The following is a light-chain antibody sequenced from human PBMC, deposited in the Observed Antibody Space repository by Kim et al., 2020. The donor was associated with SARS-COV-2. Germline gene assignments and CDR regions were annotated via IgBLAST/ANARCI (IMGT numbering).Light chain of an antibody. CDR3: NSYTHRSTYTWV. CDR2: DVN. V-gene: IGLV2-14*03. CDR1: SNDIGAYNY. Sequence: QSALTQPASVSGSPGQSITISCTGTSNDIGAYNYVSWYQQHPGKAPKLMIHDVNKRPSGVSNRFSGSKSGNTASLTISGLQAEDEGDYYCNSYTHRSTYTWVFRGGTKLTVL. J-gene: IGLJ3*02.